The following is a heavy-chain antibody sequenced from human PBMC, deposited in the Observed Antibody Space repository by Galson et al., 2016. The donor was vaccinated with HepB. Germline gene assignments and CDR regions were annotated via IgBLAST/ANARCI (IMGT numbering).Heavy chain of an antibody. D-gene: IGHD3-10*01. CDR2: IFHSGTT. Sequence: SETLSLTCVVSGGSISDSNWWSWVRQPPGKGLEWIGDIFHSGTTKYNPSLKSRVTISVDKSKNRFSLNLNSVTAADTAVYYCARARFPLYTSGPRWFDPWGQGTLVTVSS. V-gene: IGHV4-4*02. CDR3: ARARFPLYTSGPRWFDP. CDR1: GGSISDSNW. J-gene: IGHJ5*02.